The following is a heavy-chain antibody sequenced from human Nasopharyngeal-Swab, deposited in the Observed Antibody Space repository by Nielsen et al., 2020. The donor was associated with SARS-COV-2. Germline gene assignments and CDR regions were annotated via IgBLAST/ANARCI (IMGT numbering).Heavy chain of an antibody. D-gene: IGHD1-26*01. CDR1: GFTFSSYE. Sequence: GESLKISCAASGFTFSSYEMNWVRQAPGKGLEWLSYISSSGTTIYYADSVKGRFTIYRDNSKNTLYLQMNSLRAEDTAVYYCARSRGGSYFYGMDVWGQGTTVTVSS. V-gene: IGHV3-48*03. CDR2: ISSSGTTI. J-gene: IGHJ6*02. CDR3: ARSRGGSYFYGMDV.